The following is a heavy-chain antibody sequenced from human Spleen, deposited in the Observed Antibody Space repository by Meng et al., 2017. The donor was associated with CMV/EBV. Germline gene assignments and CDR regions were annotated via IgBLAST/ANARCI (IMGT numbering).Heavy chain of an antibody. V-gene: IGHV3-48*04. CDR3: ARKRAGVVGWFDP. CDR1: GFIFNIYS. Sequence: GGSLRLSCAASGFIFNIYSMNWVRQAPGKGLEWISYISGSGSSIKYADSVQGRFAISRDNAKNSLYLQMNSLRAEDTAVYYCARKRAGVVGWFDPWGQGTLVTVSS. CDR2: ISGSGSSI. J-gene: IGHJ5*02. D-gene: IGHD2-21*01.